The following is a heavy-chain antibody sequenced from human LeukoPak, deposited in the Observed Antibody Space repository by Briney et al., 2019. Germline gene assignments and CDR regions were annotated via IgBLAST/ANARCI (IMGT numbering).Heavy chain of an antibody. CDR1: GFTFSSYA. V-gene: IGHV3-48*04. CDR2: ISSSSTTI. CDR3: ARGGSAMVRGVMFY. D-gene: IGHD3-10*01. Sequence: GGSLRLSCAASGFTFSSYAMNWVRQAPGKGLEWVSYISSSSTTIYYADSVKGRFTISRDDAKNSLYLQMNSLRAEDTAVYYCARGGSAMVRGVMFYWGQGTLVTVSS. J-gene: IGHJ4*02.